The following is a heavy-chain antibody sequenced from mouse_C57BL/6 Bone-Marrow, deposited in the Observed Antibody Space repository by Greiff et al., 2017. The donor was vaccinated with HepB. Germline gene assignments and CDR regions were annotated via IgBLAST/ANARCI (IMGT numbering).Heavy chain of an antibody. CDR3: ARHVNYYGSLFAY. Sequence: EVQLQESGGDLVKPGGSLKLSCAASGFTFSSYGMSWVRQTPDKRLEWVATISSGGSYTYYPDSVKGRFTISRDNAKNTLYLQMSSLKSEDTAMYYCARHVNYYGSLFAYWGQGTLVTVSA. V-gene: IGHV5-6*01. D-gene: IGHD1-1*01. J-gene: IGHJ3*01. CDR1: GFTFSSYG. CDR2: ISSGGSYT.